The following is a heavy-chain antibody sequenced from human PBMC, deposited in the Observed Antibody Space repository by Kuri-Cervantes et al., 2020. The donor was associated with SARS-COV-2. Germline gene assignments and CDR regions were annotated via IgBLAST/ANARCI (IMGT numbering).Heavy chain of an antibody. D-gene: IGHD3-10*01. CDR2: IIPIFGTT. J-gene: IGHJ4*02. Sequence: SVKVSCKASGDTFSSYAIGWVRQAPGQGLEWMGGIIPIFGTTNYAQKFQGRVTITADKSTSTAYMELSSLRSEDTAVYYCARDIGARDDYWGQGTLVTVSS. CDR1: GDTFSSYA. V-gene: IGHV1-69*06. CDR3: ARDIGARDDY.